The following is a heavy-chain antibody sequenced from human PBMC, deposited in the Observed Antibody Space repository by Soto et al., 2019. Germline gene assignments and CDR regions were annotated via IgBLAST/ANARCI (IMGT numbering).Heavy chain of an antibody. CDR1: GGSFSGYC. Sequence: SETLSLTCAVYGGSFSGYCWSWIRQPPGKGLEWIGEINHSGRTNYNPSLKSRVTISVDTSKSQFSLKLSSVTAADTAVYYCARGQKYYDFWSGYSHPRYYFNYWGQGTLVTVSS. V-gene: IGHV4-34*01. D-gene: IGHD3-3*01. J-gene: IGHJ4*02. CDR2: INHSGRT. CDR3: ARGQKYYDFWSGYSHPRYYFNY.